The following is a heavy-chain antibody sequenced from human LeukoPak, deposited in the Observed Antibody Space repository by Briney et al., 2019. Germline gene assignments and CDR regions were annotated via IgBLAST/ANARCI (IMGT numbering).Heavy chain of an antibody. CDR3: ASGPYSYGYNFDY. CDR2: IYYSGGT. Sequence: SETLSLTCTVSGCSISSGGYYWSWIRQHPGKGLEWIGYIYYSGGTYYNPSLKSRVTISVDTSKNQFSLKLSSVTAADTAVYYCASGPYSYGYNFDYWGQGTLVTVSS. CDR1: GCSISSGGYY. V-gene: IGHV4-31*03. D-gene: IGHD5-18*01. J-gene: IGHJ4*02.